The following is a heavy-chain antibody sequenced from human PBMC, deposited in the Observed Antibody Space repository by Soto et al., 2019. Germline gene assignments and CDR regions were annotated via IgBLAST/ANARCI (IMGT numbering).Heavy chain of an antibody. D-gene: IGHD6-6*01. CDR1: GFTFSNYA. J-gene: IGHJ4*02. Sequence: PGGSLRLSCAGSGFTFSNYAMSWVRQAPGKGLKWVSAISSAVNTYYADSVKGRFTISRDNSKNALSLQMNSLRAEDTAVYCCAKQVRDGTSSPYYFDYWGQGTLVTVSS. CDR2: ISSAVNT. V-gene: IGHV3-23*01. CDR3: AKQVRDGTSSPYYFDY.